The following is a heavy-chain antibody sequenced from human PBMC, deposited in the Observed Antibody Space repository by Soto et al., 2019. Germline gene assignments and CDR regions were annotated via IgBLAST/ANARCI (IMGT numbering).Heavy chain of an antibody. CDR2: IIPIFGTA. J-gene: IGHJ5*02. Sequence: ASVKVSYKASGGTFSSYAISWVRQAPGQGLEWMGGIIPIFGTANYAQKFQGRVTITADESTSTAYMELSSLRSEDTAVYYCASTVAPRNDRFDPWGQGTLVTVSS. D-gene: IGHD1-1*01. V-gene: IGHV1-69*13. CDR3: ASTVAPRNDRFDP. CDR1: GGTFSSYA.